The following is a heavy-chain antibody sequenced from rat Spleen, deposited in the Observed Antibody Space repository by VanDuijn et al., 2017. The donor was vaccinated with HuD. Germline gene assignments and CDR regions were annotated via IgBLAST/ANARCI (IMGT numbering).Heavy chain of an antibody. CDR2: ITNTGGST. CDR1: GFILNNYW. V-gene: IGHV5-31*01. CDR3: AVAGYGY. J-gene: IGHJ2*01. D-gene: IGHD4-3*01. Sequence: EVQLVESGGGPVQPGGSLRLSCLTSGFILNNYWMTWIRQAPGKGLEWVASITNTGGSTYYPDSVKGRFTISRDNAKSTLYLQMNSLRSEDTATYYCAVAGYGYWGQGVMVTVSS.